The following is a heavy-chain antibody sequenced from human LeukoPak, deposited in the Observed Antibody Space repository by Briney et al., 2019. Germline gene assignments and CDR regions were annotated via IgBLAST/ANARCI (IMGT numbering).Heavy chain of an antibody. V-gene: IGHV3-21*01. CDR3: ARDRGYSYGTH. D-gene: IGHD5-18*01. CDR2: ISSSSSYI. J-gene: IGHJ4*02. CDR1: GFTFISYS. Sequence: PGGSLNLSFAPSGFTFISYSINWVRQAPGKGLDWVSSISSSSSYIYYADSVKGRFTISRDNAKNSLYLQMNSLRAEDTAVYYCARDRGYSYGTHWGQGTLVTVSS.